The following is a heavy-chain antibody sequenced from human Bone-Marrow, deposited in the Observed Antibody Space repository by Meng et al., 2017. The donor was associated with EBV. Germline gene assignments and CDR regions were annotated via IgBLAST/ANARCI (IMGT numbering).Heavy chain of an antibody. V-gene: IGHV1-18*01. CDR3: ARIGRFCGGDCYADY. J-gene: IGHJ4*02. CDR1: GYTFSNYG. CDR2: ISGYDGNT. D-gene: IGHD2-21*01. Sequence: QVQLVQSGPEVKKPGASVEVFCKASGYTFSNYGIAWVRQAPGQGLEWMGWISGYDGNTNYEQKFQGRVTMTTDTSTSTAYMDLRSLRSDDTAVYYCARIGRFCGGDCYADYWGQGTLVTVSS.